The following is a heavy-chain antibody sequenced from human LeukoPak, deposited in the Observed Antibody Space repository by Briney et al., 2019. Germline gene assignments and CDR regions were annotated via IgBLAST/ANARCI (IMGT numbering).Heavy chain of an antibody. CDR2: IRYDGSNK. Sequence: PGGSLRLSCAASGFTFSSYGMHWVRQAPGKGLEWVAFIRYDGSNKYYADSVKGRFTISRDNSKNTLYLQMNSLRAEDTAVYYCAKVGDYYYDSSGYSPFDYWGQGTLVTVSS. V-gene: IGHV3-30*02. J-gene: IGHJ4*02. D-gene: IGHD3-22*01. CDR1: GFTFSSYG. CDR3: AKVGDYYYDSSGYSPFDY.